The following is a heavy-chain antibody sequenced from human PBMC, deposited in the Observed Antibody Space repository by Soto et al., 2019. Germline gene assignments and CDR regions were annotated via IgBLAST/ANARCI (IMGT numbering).Heavy chain of an antibody. CDR2: INHSGST. CDR1: GGSFSGYY. CDR3: AIRGPSSRGYPGGYFQH. D-gene: IGHD6-13*01. J-gene: IGHJ1*01. Sequence: SETLSLTCAVYGGSFSGYYCSWIRQPPWKGLEWIGEINHSGSTNYNPSLKSRVTISVDTSKNQFSLKLSSVTAADTAVYYCAIRGPSSRGYPGGYFQHWGQGTLVTVSS. V-gene: IGHV4-34*01.